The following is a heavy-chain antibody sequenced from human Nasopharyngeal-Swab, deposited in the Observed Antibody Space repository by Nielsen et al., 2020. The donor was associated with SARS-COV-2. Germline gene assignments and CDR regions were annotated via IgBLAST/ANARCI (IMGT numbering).Heavy chain of an antibody. CDR1: GGSISSSSYY. V-gene: IGHV4-39*07. J-gene: IGHJ6*03. CDR2: IYYSGST. D-gene: IGHD3-10*01. Sequence: SETLSLTSTVSGGSISSSSYYWGWIRQPPGKGLEWLGRIYYSGSTYYNPSLKSRVTISVDTSKNQFSLKLSSVTAADTAVYYCARERGRGGIWNYYYYYMDVWGKGTTVTVSS. CDR3: ARERGRGGIWNYYYYYMDV.